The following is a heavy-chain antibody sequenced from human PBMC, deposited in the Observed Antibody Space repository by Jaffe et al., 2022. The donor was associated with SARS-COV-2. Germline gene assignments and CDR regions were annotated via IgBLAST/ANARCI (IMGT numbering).Heavy chain of an antibody. J-gene: IGHJ4*02. CDR3: ATKRDFYRATVTNEGPIDY. V-gene: IGHV3-30*04. CDR2: ISFDGNNK. D-gene: IGHD4-17*01. Sequence: QVQVVESGGGVVQPGRSLRLSCEASGFTFSNYAMHWVRQAPGKGLEWVAIISFDGNNKNYADSVKGRFTISRDNSKNTLYLQMDSLRVEDSALYYCATKRDFYRATVTNEGPIDYWGRGTLVTVSS. CDR1: GFTFSNYA.